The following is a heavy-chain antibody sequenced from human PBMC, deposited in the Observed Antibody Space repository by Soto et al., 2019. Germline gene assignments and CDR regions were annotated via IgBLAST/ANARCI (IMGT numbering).Heavy chain of an antibody. CDR1: GFTFSSYA. V-gene: IGHV3-30-3*01. Sequence: GGSLRLSCAASGFTFSSYAMHWVRQAPGKGLEWVAVISYDGSNKYYADSVKGRFTISRDNSKNTLYLQMNSLRAEDTAVYYCARVGVTMVRGVPRYWGQGTTVTVSS. J-gene: IGHJ6*02. D-gene: IGHD3-10*01. CDR3: ARVGVTMVRGVPRY. CDR2: ISYDGSNK.